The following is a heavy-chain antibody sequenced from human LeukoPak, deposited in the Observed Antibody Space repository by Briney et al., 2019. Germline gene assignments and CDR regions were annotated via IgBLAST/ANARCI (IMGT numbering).Heavy chain of an antibody. D-gene: IGHD1-26*01. CDR3: ARGMRYSGSPGGYMDV. J-gene: IGHJ6*03. V-gene: IGHV4-4*07. CDR1: GDSISSYY. Sequence: PSETLSLTCTVSGDSISSYYWSWIRQPAGKGLEWIGRIYTSGSTNYNPSLKSRVTMSVDTSKNQFSLKLSSVTAADTAVYYCARGMRYSGSPGGYMDVWGKGTTVTVSS. CDR2: IYTSGST.